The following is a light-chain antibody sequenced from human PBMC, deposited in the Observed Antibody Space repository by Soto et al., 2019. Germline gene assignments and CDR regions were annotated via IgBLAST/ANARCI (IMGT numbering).Light chain of an antibody. CDR2: WAS. Sequence: DIVMTQSPDSLAVSLGERATINCKSSQPVLSRSNNKNYLIWYQQKPGQPPKLLISWASTRESGVPDRFSGSGSGTDFTLTISTLQAEDVAVYYCQQYDSAPWAFGQGTKVEIQ. CDR1: QPVLSRSNNKNY. V-gene: IGKV4-1*01. CDR3: QQYDSAPWA. J-gene: IGKJ1*01.